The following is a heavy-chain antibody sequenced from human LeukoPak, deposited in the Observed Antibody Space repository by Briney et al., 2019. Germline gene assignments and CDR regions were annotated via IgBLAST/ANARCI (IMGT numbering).Heavy chain of an antibody. V-gene: IGHV1-2*02. CDR2: INPNSGGT. Sequence: ASVKVSCKASGYTFTGYYMHWVRQAPGQGLEWMGWINPNSGGTNYAQKFQGRVTMTRDTSISTAYMELSRLRSDDTAVYYCARVVPNYDFWSGYYFGYWSQGTLVTVSS. CDR3: ARVVPNYDFWSGYYFGY. J-gene: IGHJ4*02. CDR1: GYTFTGYY. D-gene: IGHD3-3*01.